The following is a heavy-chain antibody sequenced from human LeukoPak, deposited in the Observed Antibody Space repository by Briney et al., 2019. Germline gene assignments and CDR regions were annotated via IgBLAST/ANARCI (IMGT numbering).Heavy chain of an antibody. D-gene: IGHD3-10*01. CDR2: MNPNSGNT. J-gene: IGHJ4*02. V-gene: IGHV1-8*01. CDR3: ARGSGAITMVRGVSLGY. Sequence: ASVKVSCKASGYTFTSYDINWVRQATGQGLEWMGWMNPNSGNTGYAQKFQDRVTITRNTSISTAYMELSSLRSEDTAVYYCARGSGAITMVRGVSLGYWGQGTLVTVSS. CDR1: GYTFTSYD.